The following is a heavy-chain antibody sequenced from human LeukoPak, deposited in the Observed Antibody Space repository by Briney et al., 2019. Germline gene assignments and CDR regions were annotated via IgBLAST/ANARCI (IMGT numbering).Heavy chain of an antibody. CDR1: GYTFSDYY. CDR2: ISSSWSTI. V-gene: IGHV3-11*01. CDR3: ARECKSFDY. J-gene: IGHJ4*01. D-gene: IGHD2-8*01. Sequence: GGSLRLSRAACGYTFSDYYMSWIRHPPAKGLEWVPYISSSWSTIYCTDSLKRRYTISRDNAKNSLYLQMNSLRARHTAVYYCARECKSFDYCGQGSLVTVSS.